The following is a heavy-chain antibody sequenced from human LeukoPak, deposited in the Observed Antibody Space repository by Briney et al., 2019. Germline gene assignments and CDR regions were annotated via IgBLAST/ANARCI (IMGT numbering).Heavy chain of an antibody. J-gene: IGHJ4*02. D-gene: IGHD2-21*02. CDR1: DDSINTYY. CDR2: IYRSGDT. Sequence: SETLPLTCTVSDDSINTYYWSWIRQPPGKALECIGYIYRSGDTNSNPSLKSRVTMSLDTSNRQFSLQLRSVTAADTAVYFCARTARVFDHWGQGLLVAVSS. CDR3: ARTARVFDH. V-gene: IGHV4-4*08.